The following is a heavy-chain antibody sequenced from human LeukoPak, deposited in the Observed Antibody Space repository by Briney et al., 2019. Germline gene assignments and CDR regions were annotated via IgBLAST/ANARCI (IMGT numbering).Heavy chain of an antibody. V-gene: IGHV3-9*01. CDR2: ISWNSGSI. J-gene: IGHJ4*02. Sequence: PGRSLRLSCAASGFTFDDYAMHWVRQTPGKGLEWVSGISWNSGSIGYADSVKGRFTISRDNAKNSLYLQMNSLRAEDTAVYYCARSPPAAAGEDNLDYWGQGTLVTVSS. CDR1: GFTFDDYA. CDR3: ARSPPAAAGEDNLDY. D-gene: IGHD6-13*01.